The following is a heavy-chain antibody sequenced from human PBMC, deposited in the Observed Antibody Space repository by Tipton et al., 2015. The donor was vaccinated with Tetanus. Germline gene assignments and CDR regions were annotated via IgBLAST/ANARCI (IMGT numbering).Heavy chain of an antibody. J-gene: IGHJ4*02. Sequence: SLRLSCAASGFTFSSYAMHWVRQAPGKGLEWVAVISYDGSNKYYADFVKGRFTISRDNSKRSLYLQMNSLRAEDTAIYYCARDVFPYSSSDWGQGTLVTVSS. V-gene: IGHV3-30-3*01. CDR1: GFTFSSYA. CDR2: ISYDGSNK. D-gene: IGHD6-6*01. CDR3: ARDVFPYSSSD.